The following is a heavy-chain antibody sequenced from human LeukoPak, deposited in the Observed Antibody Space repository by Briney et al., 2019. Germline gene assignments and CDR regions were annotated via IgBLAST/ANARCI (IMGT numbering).Heavy chain of an antibody. CDR3: TRVGYSYGYDGAFDY. D-gene: IGHD5-18*01. Sequence: GGSLRLSCTASGFTFGDYAMSWFRQAPGKGLEWVGCIRSKAYGGTTEYAASVKGRFTISRDDSKSIAYLQMNSLKTEGTAVYYCTRVGYSYGYDGAFDYWGQGTLVTVSS. J-gene: IGHJ4*02. CDR2: IRSKAYGGTT. V-gene: IGHV3-49*03. CDR1: GFTFGDYA.